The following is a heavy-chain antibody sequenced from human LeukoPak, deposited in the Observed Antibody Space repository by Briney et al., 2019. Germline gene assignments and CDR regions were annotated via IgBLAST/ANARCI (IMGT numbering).Heavy chain of an antibody. Sequence: GGSLRLSCAASGFTFSSYAMSWVRQAPGKGLEWVSGISGSGGSTYYADSVKGRFTISRDNSKNTLYLQMNSLRAEDTAGYYCAKDTGAAGISHWFDPWGQGTLVTVSS. CDR2: ISGSGGST. V-gene: IGHV3-23*01. J-gene: IGHJ5*02. CDR3: AKDTGAAGISHWFDP. CDR1: GFTFSSYA. D-gene: IGHD6-13*01.